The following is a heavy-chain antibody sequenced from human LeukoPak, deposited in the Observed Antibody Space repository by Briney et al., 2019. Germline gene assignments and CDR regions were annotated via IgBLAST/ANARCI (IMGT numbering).Heavy chain of an antibody. CDR2: ISYSGST. D-gene: IGHD3-3*01. CDR3: ARDLSGPNYYYYYMDV. J-gene: IGHJ6*03. Sequence: SQTLPLTCTVSGGSISSGDYYWSWIRQPPGKGLEWIGYISYSGSTYYSPSLKSRITISVDTSKNQFSLRLTSVTAADTAVYYCARDLSGPNYYYYYMDVWGKGTPVTVSS. V-gene: IGHV4-30-4*08. CDR1: GGSISSGDYY.